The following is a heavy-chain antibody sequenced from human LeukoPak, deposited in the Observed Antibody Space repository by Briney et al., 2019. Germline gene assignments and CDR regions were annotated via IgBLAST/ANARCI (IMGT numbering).Heavy chain of an antibody. V-gene: IGHV3-66*01. CDR1: GFTFSDHY. CDR2: IFSGDSI. CDR3: ARVIWFGESKRDY. D-gene: IGHD3-10*01. J-gene: IGHJ4*02. Sequence: PGGSLRLSCAASGFTFSDHYIDWVRQAPGKGLEWVSVIFSGDSIYYADSVKGRFTISRDNSKNTLNLQMNSLGAEDTAVYYCARVIWFGESKRDYWGQGTLVTVSS.